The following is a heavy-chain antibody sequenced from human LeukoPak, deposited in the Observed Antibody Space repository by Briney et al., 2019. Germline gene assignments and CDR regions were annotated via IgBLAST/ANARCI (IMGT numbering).Heavy chain of an antibody. CDR3: ARSPRATMVRGVIDY. CDR1: GFTFSNAW. J-gene: IGHJ4*02. CDR2: IKSKTDGGTT. V-gene: IGHV3-15*01. Sequence: PGGSLRLSCATSGFTFSNAWMSWVRQAPGKGLEWVGRIKSKTDGGTTDYAAPVKGRFTISRDDSKNTLYLQMNSLRAEDTAVYYCARSPRATMVRGVIDYWGQGTLVTVSS. D-gene: IGHD3-10*01.